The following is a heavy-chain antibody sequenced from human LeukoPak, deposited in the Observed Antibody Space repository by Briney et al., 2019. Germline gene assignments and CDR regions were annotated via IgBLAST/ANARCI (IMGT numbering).Heavy chain of an antibody. Sequence: GGSLRLFCTASGFSFSGYDMNWVRQTPGKGLEWVASISTRSNYIYYAASLKGRFTVSRDNAKASLYLQVNNLRADDTGRYYCVRGGYTMIKADAFDIWGQGTLVIVSS. J-gene: IGHJ3*02. CDR3: VRGGYTMIKADAFDI. CDR1: GFSFSGYD. D-gene: IGHD3-22*01. V-gene: IGHV3-21*01. CDR2: ISTRSNYI.